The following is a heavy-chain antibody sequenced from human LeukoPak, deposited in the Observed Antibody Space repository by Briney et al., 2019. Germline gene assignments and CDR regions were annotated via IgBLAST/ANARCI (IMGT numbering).Heavy chain of an antibody. CDR3: ARRAVYSKAGRYAFDI. J-gene: IGHJ3*02. D-gene: IGHD6-13*01. V-gene: IGHV4-39*01. CDR1: GGSISSSIYY. Sequence: SETLSLTCTVYGGSISSSIYYWGWIRQPPGKGLEWIGSIYYSGSTYYNPSLKSRVTISVDTSKNQFSLKLSSVTAADTAVYYCARRAVYSKAGRYAFDIWGQGTMVTVSS. CDR2: IYYSGST.